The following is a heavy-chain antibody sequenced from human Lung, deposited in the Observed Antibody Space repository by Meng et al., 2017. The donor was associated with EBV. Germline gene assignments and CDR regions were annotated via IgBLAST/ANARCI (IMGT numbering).Heavy chain of an antibody. CDR2: ISSGNSYI. CDR1: GFIFSDYN. Sequence: EVQLVESGGXLVKPGAXLRLPCVASGFIFSDYNINWLRQAPGKGLEWVSSISSGNSYIYYADSVKGRFSISRDNAKNSLSLQMNSLRADDTAVYYCARLTGTGWFDPWGQGTLVTVSS. CDR3: ARLTGTGWFDP. J-gene: IGHJ5*02. D-gene: IGHD1-7*01. V-gene: IGHV3-21*02.